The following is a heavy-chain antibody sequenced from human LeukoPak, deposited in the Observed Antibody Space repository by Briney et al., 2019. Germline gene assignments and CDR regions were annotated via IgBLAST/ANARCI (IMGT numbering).Heavy chain of an antibody. D-gene: IGHD3-3*01. J-gene: IGHJ1*01. CDR3: AKDLPHIPIFGAFQH. V-gene: IGHV3-23*01. CDR1: GFTFSSYV. Sequence: GGSLRLSCVASGFTFSSYVMSCVRQAPGQGLEWVSGLSGSGGSTYCADSVKGRFTISRDNSKNTLYLQMNSLRAEDTAVYYCAKDLPHIPIFGAFQHWGQGTLVTVSS. CDR2: LSGSGGST.